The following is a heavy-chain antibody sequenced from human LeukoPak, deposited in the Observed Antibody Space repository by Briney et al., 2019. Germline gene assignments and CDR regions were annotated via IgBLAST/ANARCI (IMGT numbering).Heavy chain of an antibody. CDR2: IKSKTDGGTA. Sequence: GGSLRLSCAASGFSFTNAWMSWVRQAPGKGLEWVGRIKSKTDGGTADYVAPVKGRFTISRDDSKTTLYLQMNSLRDEDTAVYYCAREVVLDYWGQGTLVTVSS. CDR3: AREVVLDY. D-gene: IGHD2-15*01. CDR1: GFSFTNAW. V-gene: IGHV3-15*01. J-gene: IGHJ4*02.